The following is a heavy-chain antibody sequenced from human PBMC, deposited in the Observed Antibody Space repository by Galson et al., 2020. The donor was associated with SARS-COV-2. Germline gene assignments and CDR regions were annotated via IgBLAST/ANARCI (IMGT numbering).Heavy chain of an antibody. D-gene: IGHD3-10*01. CDR2: INIGGNT. CDR1: GGSFSGYS. CDR3: ARGHRGVVPSPVLGLGPYYSYYYMDV. V-gene: IGHV4-34*01. Sequence: SLTCAVYGGSFSGYSWTWIRQPPGKGLEWIGEINIGGNTNYSPSLRSRVTVSVDNSKNQFSLNLRTVTAADTALYYCARGHRGVVPSPVLGLGPYYSYYYMDVWDKGTTVTVSS. J-gene: IGHJ6*03.